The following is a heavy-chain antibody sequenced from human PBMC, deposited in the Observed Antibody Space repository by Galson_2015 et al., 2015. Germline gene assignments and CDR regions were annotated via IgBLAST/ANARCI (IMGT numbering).Heavy chain of an antibody. CDR3: ARDVPPRYSGYDLVN. D-gene: IGHD5-12*01. V-gene: IGHV3-7*03. Sequence: YYGDSMRGRFTISRDNAKNSVYLQMNSLHAEDTAVYYCARDVPPRYSGYDLVNWGQGILVTVSS. J-gene: IGHJ4*02.